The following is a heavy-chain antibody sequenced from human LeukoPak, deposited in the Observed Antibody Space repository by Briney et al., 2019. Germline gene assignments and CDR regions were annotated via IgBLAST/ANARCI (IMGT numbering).Heavy chain of an antibody. J-gene: IGHJ4*02. CDR3: ARVSLGYCSGGSCYPWHYFDY. Sequence: PGGSLRLSCAASGFTFSSYMMNWVRQAPGKGLEWVANIKQDGSEKYYVDSVKGRFTISRDNAKNSLYLQMNSLRAEDTAVYYCARVSLGYCSGGSCYPWHYFDYWGQGTLVTVSS. CDR2: IKQDGSEK. D-gene: IGHD2-15*01. CDR1: GFTFSSYM. V-gene: IGHV3-7*01.